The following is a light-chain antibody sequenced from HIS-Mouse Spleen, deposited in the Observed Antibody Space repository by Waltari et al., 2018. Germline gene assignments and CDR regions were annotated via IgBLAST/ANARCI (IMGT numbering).Light chain of an antibody. J-gene: IGLJ2*01. CDR1: NIGSKS. CDR3: QVWDSSSDHPV. CDR2: DDS. Sequence: SYVLTQPPSVSVAPGKTARITCGGNNIGSKSVHWYQQKPGQAPLLVVYDDSDRPSGSQERFSGSNSGNTATLTISRVEAGDEADYYCQVWDSSSDHPVFGGGTKLTVL. V-gene: IGLV3-21*03.